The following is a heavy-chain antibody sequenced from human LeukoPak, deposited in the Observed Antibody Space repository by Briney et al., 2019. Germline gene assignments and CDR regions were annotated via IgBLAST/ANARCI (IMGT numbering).Heavy chain of an antibody. CDR3: ARGRQEISMILVVMTGVTYYLDV. V-gene: IGHV4-34*01. Sequence: SETLSLTCAVYGGSFSGYYWTWIRQSPGKGLEWIGEINPSGSTYYNPSLKSRLTISRDTSKNQFSLRLSSVTAADTAVYYCARGRQEISMILVVMTGVTYYLDVWGKGTTVTVS. CDR2: INPSGST. CDR1: GGSFSGYY. D-gene: IGHD3-22*01. J-gene: IGHJ6*03.